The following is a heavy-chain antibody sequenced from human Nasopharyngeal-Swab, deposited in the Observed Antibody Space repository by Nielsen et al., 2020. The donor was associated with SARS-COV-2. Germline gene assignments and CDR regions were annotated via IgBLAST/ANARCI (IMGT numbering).Heavy chain of an antibody. D-gene: IGHD6-6*01. CDR2: IYYSGST. CDR3: ARHTYIAARLGDY. V-gene: IGHV4-39*01. J-gene: IGHJ4*02. Sequence: SETLSLTCTVSGGSISSSSYYWGWIRQPPGKGLEWIGSIYYSGSTYYNPSLKSRVTISVDMSKNQFSLKLSSVTAADTAVYYCARHTYIAARLGDYWGQGTLVTVSS. CDR1: GGSISSSSYY.